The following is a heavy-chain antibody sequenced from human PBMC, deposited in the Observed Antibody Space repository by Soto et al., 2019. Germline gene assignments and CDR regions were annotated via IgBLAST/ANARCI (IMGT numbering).Heavy chain of an antibody. D-gene: IGHD3-16*01. V-gene: IGHV1-8*01. CDR2: MNAKSGDT. J-gene: IGHJ6*02. Sequence: SVKVSCTASGYSLIDFDINWLRQASGQGPEWMGWMNAKSGDTFFPQRFRGKFNMTWDTSLSTAYMEVGSLTSHDTAIYYCARGNPFNYAGFDVWGQGTTVTVSS. CDR3: ARGNPFNYAGFDV. CDR1: GYSLIDFD.